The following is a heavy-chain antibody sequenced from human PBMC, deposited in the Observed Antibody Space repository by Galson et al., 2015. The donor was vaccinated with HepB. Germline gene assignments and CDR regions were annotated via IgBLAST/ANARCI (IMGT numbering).Heavy chain of an antibody. J-gene: IGHJ2*01. CDR3: ATTFESWYLNL. D-gene: IGHD3-3*02. CDR1: GFIFSGYG. Sequence: SLRLSCAASGFIFSGYGMHWVRQAPGKGLEWVAVVSYDARIEYYGDSLKGRFIISRDNSNHTLYLQMNSLSVEDTAVYYCATTFESWYLNLWGRGTLVTVSS. V-gene: IGHV3-33*05. CDR2: VSYDARIE.